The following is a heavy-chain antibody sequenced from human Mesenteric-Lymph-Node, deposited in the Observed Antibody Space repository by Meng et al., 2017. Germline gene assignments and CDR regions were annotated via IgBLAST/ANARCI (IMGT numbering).Heavy chain of an antibody. Sequence: ASVKVSCKASGYTFTSYYMHWVRQAPGQGLEWMGIINPSGGSTSYAQKFQGRVTMTTDTSTDTAYMELSSLRSEDTAVYYCATWKYSSGWYEGDAFDIWGQGRMVTVSS. CDR3: ATWKYSSGWYEGDAFDI. J-gene: IGHJ3*02. CDR2: INPSGGST. V-gene: IGHV1-46*01. CDR1: GYTFTSYY. D-gene: IGHD6-19*01.